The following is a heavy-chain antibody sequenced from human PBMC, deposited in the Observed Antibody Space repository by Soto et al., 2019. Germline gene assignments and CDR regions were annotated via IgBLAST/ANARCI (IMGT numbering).Heavy chain of an antibody. CDR2: IYHSGST. CDR1: GGSISSGGYS. J-gene: IGHJ4*02. D-gene: IGHD4-17*01. CDR3: ARDDNGDYWRY. V-gene: IGHV4-30-2*01. Sequence: SETLSLTCAVSGGSISSGGYSWSWIRQPPGKGLEWIGYIYHSGSTYYNPSLKSRVTISVDRSKNQFSLKLSSVTAADTAVYYCARDDNGDYWRYWGQGTLVTVSS.